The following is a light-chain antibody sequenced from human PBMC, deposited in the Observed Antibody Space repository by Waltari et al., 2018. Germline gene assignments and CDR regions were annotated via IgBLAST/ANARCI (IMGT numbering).Light chain of an antibody. CDR2: DAS. CDR1: QCVRSY. V-gene: IGKV3-11*01. CDR3: QQHRDWLLT. Sequence: DIVFTLYPATLSVSPGEKPTLPCRASQCVRSYLAWHQQKSGKAPRLPIYDASNWATGIAPRFSGGGSGTDFTLTISILEPEHFAVYYCQQHRDWLLTFGQGTKVEIK. J-gene: IGKJ1*01.